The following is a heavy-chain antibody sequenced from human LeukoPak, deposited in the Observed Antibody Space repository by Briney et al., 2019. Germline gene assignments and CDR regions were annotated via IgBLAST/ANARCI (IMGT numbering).Heavy chain of an antibody. CDR3: AKYGNSGWVIDN. CDR1: GGSISSNY. Sequence: SETLSLTCTVSGGSISSNYWTWIRQPPGKGLEYIRYIYYTGATNYNPSLKSRVTISVDTSKNQFSLKMTSVTAADTAVYFCAKYGNSGWVIDNWGQGTLVTVSS. D-gene: IGHD6-19*01. V-gene: IGHV4-59*08. CDR2: IYYTGAT. J-gene: IGHJ4*02.